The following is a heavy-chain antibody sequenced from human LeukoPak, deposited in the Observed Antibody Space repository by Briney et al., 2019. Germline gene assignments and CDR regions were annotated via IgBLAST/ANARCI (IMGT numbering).Heavy chain of an antibody. Sequence: ASETLSLTCTVSGGSISSYYWSWIRQPPGKGLEWIGYIYYSGSTNYNHSLKSRVTISVDTSKNQFSLKLRSVTAADTAVYFCAREASRAGTYYFDYWGQGTLLTVSS. CDR3: AREASRAGTYYFDY. J-gene: IGHJ4*02. V-gene: IGHV4-59*01. CDR2: IYYSGST. D-gene: IGHD3-10*01. CDR1: GGSISSYY.